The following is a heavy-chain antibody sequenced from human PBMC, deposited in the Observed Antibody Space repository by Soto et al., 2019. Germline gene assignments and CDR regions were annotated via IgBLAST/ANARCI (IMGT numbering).Heavy chain of an antibody. CDR1: GGSISSGGYY. J-gene: IGHJ5*02. V-gene: IGHV4-31*03. Sequence: QVQLQESGPGLVKPSQTLSLTCTVSGGSISSGGYYWSWIRQHPGKGLEWIGYIYYSGRTYYNPSLKSRVTISVDTSKNQCSLKLSSVTAADTAVYYCARRGEYYYDSSGYNWFDPWGQGTLVTVSS. CDR2: IYYSGRT. CDR3: ARRGEYYYDSSGYNWFDP. D-gene: IGHD3-22*01.